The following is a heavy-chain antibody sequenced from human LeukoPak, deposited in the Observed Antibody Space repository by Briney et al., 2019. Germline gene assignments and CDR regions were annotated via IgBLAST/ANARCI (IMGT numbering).Heavy chain of an antibody. CDR3: ATRPTNYGPGTYYF. Sequence: GGSLRLSCAASGFTFSSYAMHWVRQAPGKGLEWVAVISYDGSNKYYADSVKGRFTISRDNSRNTLYLQMNRLRAEDTAVYYCATRPTNYGPGTYYFWGQGILVTVSS. D-gene: IGHD3-10*01. V-gene: IGHV3-30-3*01. CDR2: ISYDGSNK. J-gene: IGHJ4*02. CDR1: GFTFSSYA.